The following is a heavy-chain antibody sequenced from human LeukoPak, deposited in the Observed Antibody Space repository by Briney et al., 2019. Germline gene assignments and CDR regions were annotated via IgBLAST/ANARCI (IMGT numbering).Heavy chain of an antibody. CDR1: GGSVSSGSYY. CDR2: IYYSGST. V-gene: IGHV4-61*01. Sequence: ASETLSLTCTVSGGSVSSGSYYWSWIRQPPGKGLEWIGCIYYSGSTNYNPSLKSRVTISVDTSKNQFSLKLSSVTAADTAVYYCARDNYYGSGSYPYWGQGTLVTVSS. J-gene: IGHJ4*02. CDR3: ARDNYYGSGSYPY. D-gene: IGHD3-10*01.